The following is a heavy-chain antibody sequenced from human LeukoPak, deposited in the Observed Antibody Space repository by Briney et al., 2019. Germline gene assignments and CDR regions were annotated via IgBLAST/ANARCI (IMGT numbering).Heavy chain of an antibody. J-gene: IGHJ4*02. CDR3: ARGHDSSGYEFDY. V-gene: IGHV4-30-4*08. CDR2: IYYSGST. Sequence: SSETLSLTCTVSAGSISSGDYSWRCIRQPPGRGLWWIGYIYYSGSTYYNPSLKSRVTMSVDTSKNQSSLKLSSVTGTDTAVDYSARGHDSSGYEFDYWGTGALVTVSS. D-gene: IGHD3-22*01. CDR1: AGSISSGDYS.